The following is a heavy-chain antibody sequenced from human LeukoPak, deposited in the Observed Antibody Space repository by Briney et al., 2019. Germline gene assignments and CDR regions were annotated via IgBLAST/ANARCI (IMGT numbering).Heavy chain of an antibody. CDR2: IKGDGSEQ. Sequence: PGGSLRLSCAASGFTFSTYWMSWVRQAPEKGLEWVANIKGDGSEQRYVGSVKGRFTISRDNAKNSVYLQMTRLRAEDTAVYYCANMFTWAAFWGQGTVVTVSS. CDR3: ANMFTWAAF. CDR1: GFTFSTYW. V-gene: IGHV3-7*05. D-gene: IGHD3-10*02. J-gene: IGHJ4*02.